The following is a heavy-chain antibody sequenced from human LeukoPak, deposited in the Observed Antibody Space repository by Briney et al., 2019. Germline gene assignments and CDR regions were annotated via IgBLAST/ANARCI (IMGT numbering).Heavy chain of an antibody. CDR2: ISGSGGST. D-gene: IGHD3-3*01. V-gene: IGHV3-23*01. Sequence: GSLRLSCAASGFTFSSYAMSWVRQAPGKGLEWVSAISGSGGSTYYADSVKGRFTISRDNSKNTLYLQMNSLRAEDTAVYYCAKDYDFWSGYLRAFDIWGQGTMVTVSS. CDR3: AKDYDFWSGYLRAFDI. CDR1: GFTFSSYA. J-gene: IGHJ3*02.